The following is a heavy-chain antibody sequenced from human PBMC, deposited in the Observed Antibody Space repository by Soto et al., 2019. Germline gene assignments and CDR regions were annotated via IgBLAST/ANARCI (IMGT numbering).Heavy chain of an antibody. CDR3: ARLLYSSSKCYYYGMDV. CDR1: GYSFTSYG. Sequence: GESLKISCKGSGYSFTSYGISWVRQMPGKGLEWMGRIDPSVAYTNYSPSFQGHVTISADKSISTAYLQWSSLKASDTAMYYCARLLYSSSKCYYYGMDVWGQGTTVTVSS. CDR2: IDPSVAYT. J-gene: IGHJ6*02. V-gene: IGHV5-10-1*01. D-gene: IGHD6-13*01.